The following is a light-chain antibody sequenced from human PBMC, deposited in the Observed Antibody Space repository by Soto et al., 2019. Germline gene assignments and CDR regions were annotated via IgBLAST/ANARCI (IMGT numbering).Light chain of an antibody. CDR3: SSYTSSSLFV. CDR1: SSDVGGYNY. V-gene: IGLV2-14*01. CDR2: DVS. Sequence: QSALTQPASVSGSPGQSITISCTGTSSDVGGYNYVSWYQQQPGKAPKLMIYDVSNRPSGVSNHFSGSKSGNTASLTISGLQAEDEAAYYCSSYTSSSLFVFGTGTKLTVL. J-gene: IGLJ1*01.